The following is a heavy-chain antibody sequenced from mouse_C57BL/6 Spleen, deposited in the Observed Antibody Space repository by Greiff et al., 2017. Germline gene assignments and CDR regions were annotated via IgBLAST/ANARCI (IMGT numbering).Heavy chain of an antibody. Sequence: QVQLQQSGAELVRPGSSVKLSCKASGYTFTSYWMHWVKQRPIQGLEWIGNIDPSDSETHYNQKFKDKATLTVDKSSSTAYMQLSSLTSEDSAVYYCARTITTVVEGDYAMDYWGQGTSVTVSS. V-gene: IGHV1-52*01. CDR3: ARTITTVVEGDYAMDY. CDR2: IDPSDSET. CDR1: GYTFTSYW. J-gene: IGHJ4*01. D-gene: IGHD1-1*01.